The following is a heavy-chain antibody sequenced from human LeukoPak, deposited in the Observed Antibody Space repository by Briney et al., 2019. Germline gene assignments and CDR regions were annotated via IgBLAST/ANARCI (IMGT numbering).Heavy chain of an antibody. CDR2: IIPIFGTA. Sequence: SVKVSCKASGYTFTSYDINWVRQAPGQGLERMGGIIPIFGTANYAQKFQGRVTITTDESTSTAYMELSSLRSEDTAVYYCARAPFEYCSSTSCYLYYYYYMDVWGKGTTVTVSS. V-gene: IGHV1-69*05. CDR1: GYTFTSYD. D-gene: IGHD2-2*01. J-gene: IGHJ6*03. CDR3: ARAPFEYCSSTSCYLYYYYYMDV.